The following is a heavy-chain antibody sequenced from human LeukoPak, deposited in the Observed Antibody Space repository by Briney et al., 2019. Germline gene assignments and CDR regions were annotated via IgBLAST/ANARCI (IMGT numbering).Heavy chain of an antibody. CDR1: GYSFSTYW. V-gene: IGHV5-51*01. CDR2: IYPGDSDT. Sequence: GESLKISCKGSGYSFSTYWIGWVRQMPGKGLEWMGIIYPGDSDTRYSPSFQGQVTISADKSISTAYLQWSSLKASDTVMYYCARIPCSSTSCHKRFDYWGQGTLVTVSS. CDR3: ARIPCSSTSCHKRFDY. D-gene: IGHD2-2*01. J-gene: IGHJ4*02.